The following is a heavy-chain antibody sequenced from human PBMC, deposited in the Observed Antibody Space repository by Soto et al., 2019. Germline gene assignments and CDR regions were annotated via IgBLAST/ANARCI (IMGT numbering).Heavy chain of an antibody. V-gene: IGHV4-61*01. CDR2: IFYTGIT. D-gene: IGHD3-9*01. CDR1: GASVSSSSYH. J-gene: IGHJ5*02. CDR3: ARAQFCLPTPCPGRPNNWFDT. Sequence: QVQLQESGPGLLKPAETLSLTCSVSGASVSSSSYHWSWIRQSPGKGLEWVGYIFYTGITNYSPSLKGRVTISQDASRNQLSLRLTSVTAADTAIYFCARAQFCLPTPCPGRPNNWFDTWGQGILVTVSS.